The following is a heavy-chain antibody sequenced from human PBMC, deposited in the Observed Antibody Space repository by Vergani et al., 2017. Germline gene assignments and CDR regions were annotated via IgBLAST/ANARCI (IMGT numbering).Heavy chain of an antibody. J-gene: IGHJ6*03. CDR1: GGSFTSYH. CDR3: ARVNTETNGHLYYYYYMGV. Sequence: QVQLQQWGGGLLKPSETLSLTCVVNGGSFTSYHWTWIRQSPGEGLEWVGDIDHTGRPDYNPSRKSRLTMSVDKSRNRFSLTLNSVTATDTAIYFCARVNTETNGHLYYYYYMGVWGQGTAVTVS. D-gene: IGHD4-11*01. CDR2: IDHTGRP. V-gene: IGHV4-34*01.